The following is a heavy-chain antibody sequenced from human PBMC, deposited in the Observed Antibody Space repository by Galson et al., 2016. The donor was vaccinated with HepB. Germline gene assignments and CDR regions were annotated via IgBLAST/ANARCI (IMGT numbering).Heavy chain of an antibody. Sequence: SVKVSCKASGDTTSSHAISWVRQAPGGGLEWMGGIIPVLGKSSYAQKFQGRLTITADESTGTVYMDLSSLTSDDTAVYYCARTRLTSRPRFSYGMDVWGQGTTVTVSS. CDR1: GDTTSSHA. CDR3: ARTRLTSRPRFSYGMDV. CDR2: IIPVLGKS. V-gene: IGHV1-69*10. J-gene: IGHJ6*02. D-gene: IGHD1-1*01.